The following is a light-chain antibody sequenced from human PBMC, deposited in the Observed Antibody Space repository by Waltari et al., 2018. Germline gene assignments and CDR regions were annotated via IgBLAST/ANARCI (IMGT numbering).Light chain of an antibody. V-gene: IGLV2-23*02. CDR1: RSDVGSHNL. CDR2: EVS. J-gene: IGLJ2*01. CDR3: CSYAGSSTSVV. Sequence: QSALTQPASVSGSPGQSITISCTGTRSDVGSHNLVSWYQQHPGKAPKLMIYEVSKRPSGVSNRFSGSKSGNTASLTISGLQAEDEADYYCCSYAGSSTSVVFGGGTKLTVL.